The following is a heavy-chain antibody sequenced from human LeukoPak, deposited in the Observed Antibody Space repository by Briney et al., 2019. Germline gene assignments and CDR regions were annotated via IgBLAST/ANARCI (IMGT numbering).Heavy chain of an antibody. CDR3: ASSYYYDSSGYTIDY. D-gene: IGHD3-22*01. Sequence: SETLSLTCTVSGGSISSSSYYWGWIRQPPGKGLEWIGEINHSGSTNYNPSLKSRVTISVDTSKNQFSLKLSSVTAADTAVYYCASSYYYDSSGYTIDYWGQGTLVTVSS. V-gene: IGHV4-39*07. CDR1: GGSISSSSYY. J-gene: IGHJ4*02. CDR2: INHSGST.